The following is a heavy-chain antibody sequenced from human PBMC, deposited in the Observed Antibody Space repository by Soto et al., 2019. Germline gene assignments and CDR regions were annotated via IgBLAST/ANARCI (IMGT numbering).Heavy chain of an antibody. CDR1: GFTFSSYS. Sequence: GWSLRLSCVASGFTFSSYSMIWVRQAPGKGLEWVSGFRAGGDDGTTYYADSVKGRFTISRDNSKNTLFLQMNSLRAEDTAIYYCAKKVNSGSGSQYFDYFGQGTLVTVSS. D-gene: IGHD3-10*01. J-gene: IGHJ4*02. V-gene: IGHV3-23*01. CDR2: FRAGGDDGTT. CDR3: AKKVNSGSGSQYFDY.